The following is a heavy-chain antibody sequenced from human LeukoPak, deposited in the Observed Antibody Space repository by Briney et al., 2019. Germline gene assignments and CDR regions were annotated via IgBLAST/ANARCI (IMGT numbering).Heavy chain of an antibody. J-gene: IGHJ6*03. V-gene: IGHV3-73*01. CDR2: IRIKAKSYVT. Sequence: PGGSLRLSCAASGFTFSGSAMHWVRHPSGKGLEWVGRIRIKAKSYVTAYAASVKDRFTISRDDSKNTAYLQMNRLKTEDTAVYYCLLSNLHYFYYYMDVWGKGTTVTVSS. CDR3: LLSNLHYFYYYMDV. CDR1: GFTFSGSA.